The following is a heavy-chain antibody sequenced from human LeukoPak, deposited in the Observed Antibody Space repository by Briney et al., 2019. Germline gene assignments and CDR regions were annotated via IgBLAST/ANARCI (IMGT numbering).Heavy chain of an antibody. Sequence: PSETLSLTCTVSGGSISSYYWSWIRQSPGKGLEWIGYIYSSGSTNYNPSLKGRLTISVDASKNQFSLKLSSVTAADTAVYYCARAKTAAGPFTFDYWGQGTLATVSS. D-gene: IGHD6-13*01. CDR2: IYSSGST. V-gene: IGHV4-59*12. J-gene: IGHJ4*02. CDR1: GGSISSYY. CDR3: ARAKTAAGPFTFDY.